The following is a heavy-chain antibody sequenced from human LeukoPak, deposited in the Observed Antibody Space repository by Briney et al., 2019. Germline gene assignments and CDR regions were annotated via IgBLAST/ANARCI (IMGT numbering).Heavy chain of an antibody. CDR2: ISTSGSTI. Sequence: GALLILCCASACFTISSYEIWFLRQAPGGGVGWVLYISTSGSTINYADSVNGRFTICKDTAKNSLYLQMNMRTADDTAVYCCVRGWNMAYWGQGNLVTVSS. J-gene: IGHJ4*02. CDR1: CFTISSYE. CDR3: VRGWNMAY. V-gene: IGHV3-48*03. D-gene: IGHD1/OR15-1a*01.